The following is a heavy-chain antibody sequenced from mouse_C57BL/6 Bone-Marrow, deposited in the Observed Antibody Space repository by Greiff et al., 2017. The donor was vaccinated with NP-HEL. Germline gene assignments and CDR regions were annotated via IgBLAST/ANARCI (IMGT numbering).Heavy chain of an antibody. CDR2: IYPGSGST. D-gene: IGHD1-1*01. J-gene: IGHJ4*01. V-gene: IGHV1-55*01. CDR1: GYTFTSYW. Sequence: QVQLQQPGAELVKPGASVKMSCKASGYTFTSYWITWVKPRPGQGLEWIGDIYPGSGSTNYNEKFKSKATLTVDTSSSTAYMQLSSLTSEDSAVYYCARDGSSPYYAMDYWGQGTSVTVSS. CDR3: ARDGSSPYYAMDY.